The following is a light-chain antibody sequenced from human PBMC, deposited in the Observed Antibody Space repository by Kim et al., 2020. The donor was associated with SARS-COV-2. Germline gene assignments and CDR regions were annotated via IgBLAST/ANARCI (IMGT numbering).Light chain of an antibody. J-gene: IGLJ2*01. CDR3: ETWDSKSVV. Sequence: QPVLTQSSSASASLGSSVKLTCTLSSGHSSYIIAWHQQQPGKAPRYLMKLEGSGSYNKGSGVPDRLSGSSSGADRYLTISNLQSEDEADYYCETWDSKSVVFGGGTQLTVL. V-gene: IGLV4-60*03. CDR2: LEGSGSY. CDR1: SGHSSYI.